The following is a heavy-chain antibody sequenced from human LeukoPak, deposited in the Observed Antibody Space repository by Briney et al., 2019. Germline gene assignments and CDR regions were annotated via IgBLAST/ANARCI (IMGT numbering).Heavy chain of an antibody. CDR3: ARHLPGDYRDYSVSFYS. CDR1: GGSISSYY. CDR2: IYNSGST. Sequence: SETLSLTCTVSGGSISSYYWSWIRQPAGKGLEWIGRIYNSGSTNYNPSLKSRVTISVDTSKNQLSLNLSSVPAPHPAVYYCARHLPGDYRDYSVSFYSSGQGTLVTVSS. D-gene: IGHD4-17*01. V-gene: IGHV4-4*07. J-gene: IGHJ4*02.